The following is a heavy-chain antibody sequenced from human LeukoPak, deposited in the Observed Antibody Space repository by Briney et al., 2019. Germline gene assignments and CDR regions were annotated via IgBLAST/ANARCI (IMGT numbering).Heavy chain of an antibody. CDR2: IRYNGNNQ. CDR1: GFTFNNYG. Sequence: GGSLRLSCAASGFTFNNYGMHWVRQAPGKGLEWVAFIRYNGNNQYYADSVKGRFTISRDNSKNTLYLQMNSLRAEDTAVYYCARVGGDIVATIDAFDIWGQGTMVTVSS. V-gene: IGHV3-30*02. D-gene: IGHD5-12*01. CDR3: ARVGGDIVATIDAFDI. J-gene: IGHJ3*02.